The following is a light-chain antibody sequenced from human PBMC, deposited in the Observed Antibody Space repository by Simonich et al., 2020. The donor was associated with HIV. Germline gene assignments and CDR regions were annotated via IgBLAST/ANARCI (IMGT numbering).Light chain of an antibody. CDR1: QSVRSN. Sequence: EIVMTQSPATLSVSPGERATLSCRASQSVRSNLAWYQQKPGQAPRLLIYDASTRATGIPARCSGSGSGTEFTLTISSLQSEDFAVYYCQQYNNWPMYTFGQGTKLEIK. CDR2: DAS. J-gene: IGKJ2*01. CDR3: QQYNNWPMYT. V-gene: IGKV3-15*01.